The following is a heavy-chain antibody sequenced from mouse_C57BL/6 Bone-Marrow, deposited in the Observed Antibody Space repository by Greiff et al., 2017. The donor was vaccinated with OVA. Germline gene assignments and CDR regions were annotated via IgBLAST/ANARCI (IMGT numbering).Heavy chain of an antibody. CDR2: IDPETGGT. D-gene: IGHD1-1*01. Sequence: QVQLQQSGAELVRPGASVTLSCKASGYTFTDYEMHWVKQTPVHGLEWIGAIDPETGGTAYNQKFKGKARLTADKSSSTAYMELRSLTSEDSAVYYCTRSPLYYYGSSYYAMDYWGQGTSVTVSS. V-gene: IGHV1-15*01. CDR1: GYTFTDYE. CDR3: TRSPLYYYGSSYYAMDY. J-gene: IGHJ4*01.